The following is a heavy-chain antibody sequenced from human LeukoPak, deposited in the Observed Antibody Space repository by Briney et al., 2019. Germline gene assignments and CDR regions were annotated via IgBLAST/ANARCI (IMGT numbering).Heavy chain of an antibody. CDR1: GGSLSSSSFS. J-gene: IGHJ4*02. D-gene: IGHD3-3*01. Sequence: SDTLSLTCTVSGGSLSSSSFSLAWIRQPPGKGLEWIGSINNSGSTSPNPSLKSRVSIFVHTSQNQFSLKLSAVTAADTAMYYCARGHYDFSTGSYTGGFYYFDSWGQGTLVTVS. CDR2: INNSGST. V-gene: IGHV4-39*01. CDR3: ARGHYDFSTGSYTGGFYYFDS.